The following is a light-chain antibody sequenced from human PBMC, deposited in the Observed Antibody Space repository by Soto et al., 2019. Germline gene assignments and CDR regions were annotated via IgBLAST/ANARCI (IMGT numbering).Light chain of an antibody. CDR1: RSNIGTGINT. J-gene: IGLJ1*01. V-gene: IGLV1-44*01. Sequence: QSVLTQPPSASGTPGQRVTISCSGSRSNIGTGINTVNWYQQLPGTAPKLLIYSNSQRPSGVPDRFSGSKSGTSASLAISGLQSEDEADYYCLTWDDSLNGYVFGTGTKLTVL. CDR3: LTWDDSLNGYV. CDR2: SNS.